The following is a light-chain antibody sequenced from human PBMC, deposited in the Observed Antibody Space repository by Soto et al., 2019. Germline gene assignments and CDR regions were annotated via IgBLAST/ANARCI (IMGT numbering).Light chain of an antibody. CDR2: LNSDGSH. CDR3: QTWGTGAWV. Sequence: QPVLTQSPSASASLGASVKLTCTLSSGHSTYAIAWHQQQPEKGPRYLMKLNSDGSHSKGDGIPDRFSGSSSGAERFLTISSLQSEDESDYYCQTWGTGAWVFGGGTKLTLL. CDR1: SGHSTYA. J-gene: IGLJ3*02. V-gene: IGLV4-69*01.